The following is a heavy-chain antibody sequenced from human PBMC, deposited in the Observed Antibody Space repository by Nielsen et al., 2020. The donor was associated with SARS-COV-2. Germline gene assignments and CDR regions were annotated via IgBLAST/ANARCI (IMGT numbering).Heavy chain of an antibody. CDR1: GYTFTGYY. CDR2: INPNSGGT. D-gene: IGHD2-15*01. V-gene: IGHV1-2*06. J-gene: IGHJ5*02. CDR3: ARESVVVAARNWFDP. Sequence: ASVKVSCKASGYTFTGYYMHWVRQAPGQGLEWMRRINPNSGGTNYAQKFQGRVTMTRDTSISTAYMELSRLRSDDTAVYYCARESVVVAARNWFDPWGQGTLVTVSS.